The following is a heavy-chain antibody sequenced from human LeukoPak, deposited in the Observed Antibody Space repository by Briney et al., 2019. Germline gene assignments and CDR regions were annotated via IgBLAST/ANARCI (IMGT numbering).Heavy chain of an antibody. CDR1: GGSISSGDYY. CDR3: ARDRLGYYGSGSYDY. J-gene: IGHJ4*02. V-gene: IGHV4-30-4*01. D-gene: IGHD3-10*01. CDR2: IYYSGST. Sequence: SETLSLTCTVSGGSISSGDYYWSWIRQPPGKGLEWIGYIYYSGSTYYNPSLKSRVTISVDTSKNQFSLKLSSVTAADTAVYYCARDRLGYYGSGSYDYWGQGTLVTVSS.